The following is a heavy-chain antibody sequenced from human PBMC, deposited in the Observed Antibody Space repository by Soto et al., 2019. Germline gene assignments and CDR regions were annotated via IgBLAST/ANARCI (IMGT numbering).Heavy chain of an antibody. CDR3: ARAPNSGSYYGY. CDR2: INHSGST. J-gene: IGHJ4*02. D-gene: IGHD1-26*01. Sequence: PSETLSLTCAVYGGSFSGYYWSWIRQPPGKGLEWIGEINHSGSTNYNPSLKSRVTISVDTSKNQFSLKLSSVTAADTAVYYCARAPNSGSYYGYWGQGILVTVSS. CDR1: GGSFSGYY. V-gene: IGHV4-34*01.